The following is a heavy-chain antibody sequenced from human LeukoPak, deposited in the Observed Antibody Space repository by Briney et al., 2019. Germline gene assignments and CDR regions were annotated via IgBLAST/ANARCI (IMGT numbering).Heavy chain of an antibody. Sequence: GGSLRLSCAASGFTFSSYEMNWVRQAPGKGLEWVSYISSSGSTIYYADSVKGRFTISRDNSKNTLYLQMNSLRAEDTAVYYCAKDRSSTSTYYMDVWGKGTTVTVSS. J-gene: IGHJ6*03. CDR3: AKDRSSTSTYYMDV. CDR2: ISSSGSTI. CDR1: GFTFSSYE. D-gene: IGHD2-2*01. V-gene: IGHV3-48*03.